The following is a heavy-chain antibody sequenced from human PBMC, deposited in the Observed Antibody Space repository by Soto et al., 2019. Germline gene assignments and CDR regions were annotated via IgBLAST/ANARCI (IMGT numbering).Heavy chain of an antibody. CDR2: IKSKTDGGTT. CDR1: GFTFSNAW. V-gene: IGHV3-15*07. Sequence: PGGSLRLSCAASGFTFSNAWMNWVRQAPGKGLEWVGRIKSKTDGGTTDYAAPVKGRFTISRDDSKNTLYLQMNSLKTEDTAVYFCTMRVPSIAKRWYYYYGMDVWGQGTTVTDSS. J-gene: IGHJ6*02. D-gene: IGHD6-6*01. CDR3: TMRVPSIAKRWYYYYGMDV.